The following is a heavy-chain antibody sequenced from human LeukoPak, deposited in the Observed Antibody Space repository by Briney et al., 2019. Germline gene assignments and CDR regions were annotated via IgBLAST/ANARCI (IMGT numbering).Heavy chain of an antibody. D-gene: IGHD5-12*01. CDR3: ARLPRPSGYEWLFDS. J-gene: IGHJ5*01. V-gene: IGHV4-59*01. Sequence: SETLSLTCTVSGGSISTYYWSWIRQPPGKGLEWIGYIYYSGNTNYNPSLKSRVTISVDTSKNQFSLKLSSVTAADTAVYYCARLPRPSGYEWLFDSWGQGTLVTVSS. CDR2: IYYSGNT. CDR1: GGSISTYY.